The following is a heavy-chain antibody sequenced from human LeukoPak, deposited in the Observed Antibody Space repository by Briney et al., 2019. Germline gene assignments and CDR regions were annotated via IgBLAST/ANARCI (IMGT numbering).Heavy chain of an antibody. V-gene: IGHV1-46*01. CDR3: ARGPRITMVRGGQWYYYMDV. J-gene: IGHJ6*03. CDR2: INPSGGST. CDR1: GYTFTSYY. D-gene: IGHD3-10*01. Sequence: ASVKVSCKASGYTFTSYYMYWVRQAPGQGLEWMGIINPSGGSTNYAQKFQGRVTVTRDTSTSTVYMELSSLRSEDTAVYYCARGPRITMVRGGQWYYYMDVWGKGTTVTVSS.